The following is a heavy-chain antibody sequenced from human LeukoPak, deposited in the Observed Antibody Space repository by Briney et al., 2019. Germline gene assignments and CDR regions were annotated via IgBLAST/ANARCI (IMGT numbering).Heavy chain of an antibody. CDR2: ICDSGST. D-gene: IGHD5-18*01. CDR3: ARHMGLGYSYGYPYFDY. J-gene: IGHJ4*02. V-gene: IGHV4-59*08. CDR1: GGSLSSYY. Sequence: PLETLSLTCTVSGGSLSSYYWSWVRQPPGKGLEWLGYICDSGSTKYTPFIKSRGTISAYPTTNHFSLKLSSVTAADTAVYYCARHMGLGYSYGYPYFDYWGQGTLVTV.